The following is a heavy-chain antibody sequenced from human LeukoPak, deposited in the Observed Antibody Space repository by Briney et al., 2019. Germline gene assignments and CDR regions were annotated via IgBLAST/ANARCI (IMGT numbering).Heavy chain of an antibody. J-gene: IGHJ3*02. CDR2: INHSGST. Sequence: PSETLSLTCAVYGGSFSGYYWSWIRQPPGKGLEWIGEINHSGSTNYNPSPKSRVTISVDTSKNQFSLKLSSVTAADTAVYYCARLTILRYFDWPIGGAFDIWGQGTVVTVSS. CDR3: ARLTILRYFDWPIGGAFDI. V-gene: IGHV4-34*01. D-gene: IGHD3-9*01. CDR1: GGSFSGYY.